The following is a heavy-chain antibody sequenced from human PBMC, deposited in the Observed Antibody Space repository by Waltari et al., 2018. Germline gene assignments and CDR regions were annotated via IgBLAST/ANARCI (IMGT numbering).Heavy chain of an antibody. V-gene: IGHV6-1*01. D-gene: IGHD6-19*01. Sequence: QVQLQQSGPGLVKPSQTLSLTCAISGDRVSSNSAPWTWIRQSPSNGLELLGRTYYRSKWYNDYAVSVKSRITINPDTSKNQFSLQLNSVTPEDTAVYYCARDSHSSGWYYFDYWGQGTLVTVSS. CDR1: GDRVSSNSAP. J-gene: IGHJ4*02. CDR2: TYYRSKWYN. CDR3: ARDSHSSGWYYFDY.